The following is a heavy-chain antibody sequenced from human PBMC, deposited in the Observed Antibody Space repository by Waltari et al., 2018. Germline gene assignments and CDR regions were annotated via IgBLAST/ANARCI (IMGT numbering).Heavy chain of an antibody. V-gene: IGHV4-34*01. CDR1: GGSFSAYY. Sequence: QVQLQQWGAGLLKPSETLSLPCAVYGGSFSAYYWRWIRPPPGKGLALIGEINNNGSTNYNPSLKSRVTISVETSKNQFSLKLSSVTAADTAVYYCARGYDFWSGYPPHNWFDPWGQGTLVTVSS. CDR2: INNNGST. J-gene: IGHJ5*02. D-gene: IGHD3-3*01. CDR3: ARGYDFWSGYPPHNWFDP.